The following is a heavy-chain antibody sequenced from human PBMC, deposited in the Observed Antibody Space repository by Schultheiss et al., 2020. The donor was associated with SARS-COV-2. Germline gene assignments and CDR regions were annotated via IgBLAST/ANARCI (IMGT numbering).Heavy chain of an antibody. CDR1: GFTFSSYA. Sequence: GESLKISCAASGFTFSSYAMHWVRQAPGKGLDWVAVLSYDGTNKYYADSVKGRFTISRDTSQNTLYLQMNSLRVEDTAVYYCARDSRGYGDYAEPPGDYYYYGMDVWGQGTTVTVSS. V-gene: IGHV3-30*04. D-gene: IGHD4-17*01. CDR3: ARDSRGYGDYAEPPGDYYYYGMDV. J-gene: IGHJ6*02. CDR2: LSYDGTNK.